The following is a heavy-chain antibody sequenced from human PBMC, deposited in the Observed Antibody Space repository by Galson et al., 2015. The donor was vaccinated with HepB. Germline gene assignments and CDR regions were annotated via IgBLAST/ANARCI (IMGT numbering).Heavy chain of an antibody. Sequence: ETLSLTCAVYGGSFSGYYWSWIRQPPGKGLEWIGEINHSGSTNYNPSLKSRVTVSVDTSKNQFSLKLSSVTAADTAVYYCARGCQYYYDSSGYYLFDYWGQGTLVTVSS. V-gene: IGHV4-34*01. CDR1: GGSFSGYY. J-gene: IGHJ4*02. CDR3: ARGCQYYYDSSGYYLFDY. CDR2: INHSGST. D-gene: IGHD3-22*01.